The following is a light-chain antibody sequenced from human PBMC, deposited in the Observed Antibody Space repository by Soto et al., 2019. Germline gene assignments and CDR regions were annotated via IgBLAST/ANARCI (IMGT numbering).Light chain of an antibody. CDR3: QQYATSQT. J-gene: IGKJ1*01. CDR1: QSVSGSF. V-gene: IGKV3D-20*01. Sequence: EIVLTQSPATLSLSPGERATLSCGASQSVSGSFLAWYQQKPGLAPRLLIYDASTRATGIPDRFSGSGSGTDFTLTISRLESEDFAVYYCQQYATSQTFGQGTRVEIK. CDR2: DAS.